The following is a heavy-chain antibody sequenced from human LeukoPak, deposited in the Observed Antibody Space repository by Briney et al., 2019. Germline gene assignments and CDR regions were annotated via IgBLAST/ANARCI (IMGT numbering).Heavy chain of an antibody. CDR2: IWYDGSNK. D-gene: IGHD3-22*01. Sequence: GGSLRLSCAASGFTFSSYGMHWVRQAPGKGLEWVAVIWYDGSNKYYADSVKGRFTISRDNSKNTLYLQMNSLRAEDTAVYYCAKDRGITMILYYWGQGTLVTVSS. CDR1: GFTFSSYG. CDR3: AKDRGITMILYY. J-gene: IGHJ4*02. V-gene: IGHV3-33*06.